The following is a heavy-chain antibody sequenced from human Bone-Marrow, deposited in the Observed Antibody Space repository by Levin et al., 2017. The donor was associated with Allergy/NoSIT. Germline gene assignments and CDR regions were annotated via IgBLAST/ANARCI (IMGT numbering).Heavy chain of an antibody. J-gene: IGHJ4*02. CDR2: IQSKADGGTT. D-gene: IGHD2-8*02. CDR3: ITDGVLDGYWFFDY. CDR1: GFPFSKAW. Sequence: GGSLRLSCAASGFPFSKAWMSWVRQVPGKGLEWVGRIQSKADGGTTDYAAPVKGRFTISRDDSKNRLYLQMNSLKTEDTALYYCITDGVLDGYWFFDYWGQGTLVTVSS. V-gene: IGHV3-15*01.